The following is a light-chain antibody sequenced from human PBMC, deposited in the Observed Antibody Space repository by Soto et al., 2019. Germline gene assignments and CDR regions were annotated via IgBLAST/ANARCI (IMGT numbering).Light chain of an antibody. CDR1: QDIGNY. Sequence: DMQMTQSPSSLSASVGDSVTITCRASQDIGNYLAWYQQKPGKVPKLLIYAASTLQPGVPSRFSGSGFETDFTLPISSLQPEDVATYVCQSYHSAPRTFGPGTTVDL. CDR2: AAS. CDR3: QSYHSAPRT. J-gene: IGKJ3*01. V-gene: IGKV1-27*01.